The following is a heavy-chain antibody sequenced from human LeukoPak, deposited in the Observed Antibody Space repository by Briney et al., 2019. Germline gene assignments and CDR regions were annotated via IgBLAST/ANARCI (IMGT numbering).Heavy chain of an antibody. Sequence: GGSLRLSCVASGFTFGKRWMSWVRQAPGKGLEWVANIKLDGSEKNYVDSVKGRFTISRDNTKNSLYLQMNSLRVEDTAVFYCARDQYDTWSRRGNFDSWGQGTLVIVSS. D-gene: IGHD3-3*01. J-gene: IGHJ4*02. CDR3: ARDQYDTWSRRGNFDS. CDR1: GFTFGKRW. V-gene: IGHV3-7*03. CDR2: IKLDGSEK.